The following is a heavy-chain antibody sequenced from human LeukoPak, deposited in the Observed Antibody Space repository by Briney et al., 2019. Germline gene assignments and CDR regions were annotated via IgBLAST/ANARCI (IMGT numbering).Heavy chain of an antibody. CDR3: ARGGTIVVVPAANNWFDP. CDR1: GGSFSGYY. D-gene: IGHD2-2*01. Sequence: SETLSLTCAVYGGSFSGYYWSWIRQPPGKGLEWIGEINHSGSTNYNPSLKSRVTISVDTSKNQFSLKLSSVTAADTAVYYCARGGTIVVVPAANNWFDPWGQGTLVTVS. V-gene: IGHV4-34*01. J-gene: IGHJ5*02. CDR2: INHSGST.